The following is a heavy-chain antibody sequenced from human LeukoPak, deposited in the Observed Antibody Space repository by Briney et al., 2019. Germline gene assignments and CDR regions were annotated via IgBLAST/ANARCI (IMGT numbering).Heavy chain of an antibody. CDR1: GYSFTSYW. J-gene: IGHJ4*02. CDR3: ARQTAMGRSGDC. CDR2: IDPSDSET. Sequence: GESLKISCKASGYSFTSYWIGWVRQMPGKGLEWMGIIDPSDSETRYTPSFQGQVTISVDKSLTTADLQWNSLKASDTAMYYCARQTAMGRSGDCWGQGTLVTVSS. D-gene: IGHD5-18*01. V-gene: IGHV5-51*01.